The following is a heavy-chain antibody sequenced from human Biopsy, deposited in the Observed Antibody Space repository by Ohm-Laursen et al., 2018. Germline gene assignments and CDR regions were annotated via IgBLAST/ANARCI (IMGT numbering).Heavy chain of an antibody. CDR1: GFTYTNHG. D-gene: IGHD1-1*01. CDR3: AKDRYNDTPIEDFSMDV. V-gene: IGHV3-30*18. Sequence: SLSLSCTASGFTYTNHGMQWLRQAPGKGMAWVEFIFYDGSNTYNADSVKGRFTISRDNSMDTLYLQMSSLRAEDTAVYYCAKDRYNDTPIEDFSMDVWGQGTTVTVSS. CDR2: IFYDGSNT. J-gene: IGHJ6*02.